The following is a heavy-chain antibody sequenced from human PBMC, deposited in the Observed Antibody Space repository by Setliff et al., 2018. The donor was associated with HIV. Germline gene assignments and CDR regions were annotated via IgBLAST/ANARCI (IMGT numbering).Heavy chain of an antibody. CDR3: ARFCTMIVVTNYFEY. J-gene: IGHJ4*02. V-gene: IGHV4-38-2*01. CDR1: GYSINSGYY. Sequence: SETLSLTCAVSGYSINSGYYWTWIRQPPGKGLEFIGEMNNRGVIKYLSSLKSRVTMAVDTSKKQFSLKLSSVTAADTAVYYCARFCTMIVVTNYFEYWGQGTLVTVSS. D-gene: IGHD3-22*01. CDR2: MNNRGVI.